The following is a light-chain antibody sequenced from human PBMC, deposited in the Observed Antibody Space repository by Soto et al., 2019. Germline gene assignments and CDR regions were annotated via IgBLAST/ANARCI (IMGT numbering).Light chain of an antibody. J-gene: IGKJ4*01. CDR1: QSVSYN. CDR2: GAF. Sequence: EIVMTQSPATLSVSPGETATLSCRASQSVSYNLAWYQQKPGQGPRLLIYGAFTRAPGIPARFRGSGSGTDPTLTLSSLQSEDFAVYSCQQYKNWPPLTFGGGTKVEIK. V-gene: IGKV3-15*01. CDR3: QQYKNWPPLT.